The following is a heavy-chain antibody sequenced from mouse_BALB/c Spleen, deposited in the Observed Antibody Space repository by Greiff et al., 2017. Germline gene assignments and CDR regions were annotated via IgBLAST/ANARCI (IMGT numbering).Heavy chain of an antibody. CDR2: ISDGGSYT. CDR1: GFTFSAYY. CDR3: ARGNFFDY. V-gene: IGHV5-4*02. J-gene: IGHJ2*01. Sequence: EVHLVESGGGLVKPGGSLKLSCAASGFTFSAYYMYWVRQTPEKRLEWVATISDGGSYTYYPDSVKGRFTISRDNAKNNLYLQMSSLKSEDTAMYYCARGNFFDYGGQGTTLTVAS.